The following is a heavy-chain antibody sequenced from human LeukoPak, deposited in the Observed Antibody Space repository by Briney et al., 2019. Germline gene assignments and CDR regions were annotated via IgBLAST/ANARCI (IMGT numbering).Heavy chain of an antibody. J-gene: IGHJ4*02. CDR3: ARLSHDSRWYFVY. Sequence: PSETLSLTCTVSGGSISSSSYYWGWIRQPPGKGLEWIGSIYYSGSTYYNPSLKSRVTISVDTSKNQFSLKLSSVTAADTAVYYCARLSHDSRWYFVYWGQGTLVTVSS. CDR1: GGSISSSSYY. V-gene: IGHV4-39*01. CDR2: IYYSGST. D-gene: IGHD4-23*01.